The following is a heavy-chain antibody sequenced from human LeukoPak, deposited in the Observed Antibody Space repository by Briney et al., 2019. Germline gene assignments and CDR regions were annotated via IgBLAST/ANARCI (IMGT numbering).Heavy chain of an antibody. J-gene: IGHJ4*02. V-gene: IGHV1-3*01. D-gene: IGHD4-17*01. CDR2: INAGNGNT. CDR3: ARSDYGDYAVYYFDY. Sequence: GASVKVSCTASGYTFTSYAMHWVRQAPGQRLEWMGWINAGNGNTKYSQKFQGRVAITRDTSASTAYMELSSLRSEDTAVYYCARSDYGDYAVYYFDYWGQGTLVTVSS. CDR1: GYTFTSYA.